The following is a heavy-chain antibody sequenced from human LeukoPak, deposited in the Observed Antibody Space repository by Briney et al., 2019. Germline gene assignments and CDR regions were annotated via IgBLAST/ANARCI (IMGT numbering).Heavy chain of an antibody. V-gene: IGHV1-18*01. CDR3: ARETGMRGCSGIDY. J-gene: IGHJ4*02. CDR2: ISAYNGNT. D-gene: IGHD1-14*01. Sequence: GASVKVSCKASGYTFTSYGISWVRQAPGQGLEWMGWISAYNGNTNYAQKLQGRVTMTTDISTSTAYMELRSLRSDDTAVYYCARETGMRGCSGIDYWGQGTLVTVSS. CDR1: GYTFTSYG.